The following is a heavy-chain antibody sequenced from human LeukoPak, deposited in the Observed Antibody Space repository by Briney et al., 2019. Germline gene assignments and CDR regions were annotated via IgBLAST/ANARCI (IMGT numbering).Heavy chain of an antibody. D-gene: IGHD1-7*01. Sequence: GGSLRLSCAASGFTFITYAMSWVRQGPGKGLEWVSGIRGNGDSAYYADSVKGRFTISRDKSKNTLYLQMNSLRAEDTAVYYCAKDGVELKDWGQGTLVTVSS. CDR3: AKDGVELKD. CDR2: IRGNGDSA. J-gene: IGHJ4*02. V-gene: IGHV3-23*01. CDR1: GFTFITYA.